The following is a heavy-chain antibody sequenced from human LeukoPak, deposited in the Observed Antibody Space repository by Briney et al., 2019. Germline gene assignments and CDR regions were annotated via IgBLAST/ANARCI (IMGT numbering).Heavy chain of an antibody. CDR3: ARLQGASTFDY. Sequence: PGRSLTLSCAASGFTFSSNGMQWVRQAPGKGLEWVALIWYDGSKKYYADSVKGRFTISRDNSENTLYLQLNSLRAEDTAIYYCARLQGASTFDYWGQGTLVTVSS. J-gene: IGHJ4*02. CDR2: IWYDGSKK. D-gene: IGHD5/OR15-5a*01. V-gene: IGHV3-33*01. CDR1: GFTFSSNG.